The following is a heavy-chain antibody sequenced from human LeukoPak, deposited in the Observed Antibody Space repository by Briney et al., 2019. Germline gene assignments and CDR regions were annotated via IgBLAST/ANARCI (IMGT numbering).Heavy chain of an antibody. Sequence: ASVKVSFKASGYTFTSYHMHWVRQAPGQGLEWMGLINLSGGSTTYAQRLQGRVTLTRDTSTSTVYMELSSLRSEDTAVYYCARDYVDDIPMIKDYWGQGTLVTVSS. CDR3: ARDYVDDIPMIKDY. D-gene: IGHD2-8*01. J-gene: IGHJ4*02. V-gene: IGHV1-46*01. CDR2: INLSGGST. CDR1: GYTFTSYH.